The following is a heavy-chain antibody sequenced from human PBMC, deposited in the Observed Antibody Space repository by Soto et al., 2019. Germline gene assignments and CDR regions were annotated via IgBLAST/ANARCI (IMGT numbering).Heavy chain of an antibody. CDR2: IYYSGST. Sequence: QVQLQESGPGLVKPSETLSLTCTVSGGSISSYYWSWIRQPPGKGLEWIGYIYYSGSTNYYPSHKSRVTISVDTSKNQFSLKLSSVTAADTAVYYCARRYGSSFDYWGQGTLVTVSS. V-gene: IGHV4-59*01. CDR3: ARRYGSSFDY. J-gene: IGHJ4*02. D-gene: IGHD1-26*01. CDR1: GGSISSYY.